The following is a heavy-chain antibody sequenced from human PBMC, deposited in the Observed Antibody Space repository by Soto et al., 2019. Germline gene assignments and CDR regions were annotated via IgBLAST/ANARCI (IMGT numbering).Heavy chain of an antibody. V-gene: IGHV6-1*01. CDR2: TYYRSKWYY. Sequence: PSQTLSLTCAITGDSVSSNSAGWSWVRQSPSRGLEWLGRTYYRSKWYYEYAVSVRGRITINPDTSRNQYSLQLNSVTPEDTAVYFCARGEQYSGRIFDYWGQGTLVTVSS. CDR1: GDSVSSNSAG. CDR3: ARGEQYSGRIFDY. D-gene: IGHD1-26*01. J-gene: IGHJ4*01.